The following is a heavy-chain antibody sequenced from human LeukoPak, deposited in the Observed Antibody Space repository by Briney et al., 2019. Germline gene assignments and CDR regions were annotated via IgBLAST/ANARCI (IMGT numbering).Heavy chain of an antibody. J-gene: IGHJ6*03. CDR1: GYTFTGYY. Sequence: ASVKVSCKASGYTFTGYYMHWVRQAPGQGLEWMGWINPNSGGTNYAQKFQGRVTMTRDTSISTAYMELSRLRSDDTAVYYCARDSSSSSGYYMDVWGKGTTVTVSS. V-gene: IGHV1-2*02. CDR2: INPNSGGT. CDR3: ARDSSSSSGYYMDV. D-gene: IGHD6-6*01.